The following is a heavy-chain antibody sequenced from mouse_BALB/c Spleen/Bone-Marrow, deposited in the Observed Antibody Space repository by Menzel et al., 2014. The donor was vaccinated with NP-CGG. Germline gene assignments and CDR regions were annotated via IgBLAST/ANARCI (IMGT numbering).Heavy chain of an antibody. CDR2: IWRGGST. Sequence: VMLVESGTGLVQPSQSLSITCTVSGFSLTSYGIHWVRQSPGKGLEWLGVIWRGGSTDYNAAFMSRLSITKDNSKSQVFFKMISLQADDTAIYYCAKDWDGAWFAYWGQGILVTVSA. CDR1: GFSLTSYG. J-gene: IGHJ3*01. V-gene: IGHV2-5*01. D-gene: IGHD4-1*01. CDR3: AKDWDGAWFAY.